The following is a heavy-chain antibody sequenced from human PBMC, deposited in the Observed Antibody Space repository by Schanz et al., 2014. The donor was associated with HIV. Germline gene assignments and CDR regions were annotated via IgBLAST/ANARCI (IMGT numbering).Heavy chain of an antibody. V-gene: IGHV3-33*08. CDR1: GFTFSTYA. CDR3: TRRDAYNYGL. Sequence: VQLLESGGGLVQPGGSLRLSCAASGFTFSTYAMSWVRQAPGKGLEWVAVIWYDGSKKYYADSVKGRFTISRDNSKNTLYLQMNSLRAEDRAVYYCTRRDAYNYGLWGQGTLVTVSS. D-gene: IGHD3-16*01. J-gene: IGHJ4*02. CDR2: IWYDGSKK.